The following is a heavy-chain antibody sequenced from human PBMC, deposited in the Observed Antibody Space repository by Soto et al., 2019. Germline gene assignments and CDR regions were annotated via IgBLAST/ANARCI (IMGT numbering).Heavy chain of an antibody. CDR2: INAGNGNT. J-gene: IGHJ4*02. CDR3: ARSAPPIDY. CDR1: GFALTSYA. V-gene: IGHV1-3*01. Sequence: ASVKVSSKASGFALTSYAMHWVRQAPGQRLELMGWINAGNGNTKYSQKFQGRVTITRDTSASTAYMELSSLRSEDTAVYYCARSAPPIDYWGQGTLVTVSS.